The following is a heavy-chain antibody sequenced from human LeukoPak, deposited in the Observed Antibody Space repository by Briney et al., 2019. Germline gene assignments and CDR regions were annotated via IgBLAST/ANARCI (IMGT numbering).Heavy chain of an antibody. J-gene: IGHJ5*02. V-gene: IGHV4-38-2*02. CDR1: GYSISSGYY. Sequence: PSETLSLTCTVSGYSISSGYYWGWIRQPPGKGLEWIGTIYHSGTTYYNPSLKSRVTISVDTSENQFSLKLSSVTAADTAVYYCARGYCSGGSCYGNNWFDPWGQGTLVTVSS. CDR3: ARGYCSGGSCYGNNWFDP. CDR2: IYHSGTT. D-gene: IGHD2-15*01.